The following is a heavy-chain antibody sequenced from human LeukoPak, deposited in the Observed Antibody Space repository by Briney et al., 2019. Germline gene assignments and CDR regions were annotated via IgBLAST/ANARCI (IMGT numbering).Heavy chain of an antibody. CDR2: ISYDGSNK. D-gene: IGHD6-19*01. CDR3: AKELDSSGWASFDY. J-gene: IGHJ4*02. V-gene: IGHV3-30*18. Sequence: GGSLRLSCAASGFTFSSYGMHWVRQAPGKGLEWVAVISYDGSNKYYADFVKGRFTISRDNSMNTLYLQMNSLRAEDTAVYYCAKELDSSGWASFDYWGQGTLVTVSP. CDR1: GFTFSSYG.